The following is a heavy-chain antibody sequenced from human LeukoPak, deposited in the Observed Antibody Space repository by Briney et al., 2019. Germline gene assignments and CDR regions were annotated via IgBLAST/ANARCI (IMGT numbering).Heavy chain of an antibody. Sequence: GGSLRLSCAASGFTFSNAWMSWVRQAPGKGLEWVGRIKSKTDGGTTDYAAPVKGRFTISRDDSKNTLYLQMNSLKTEDTAVYYCTTDPKRYSSSWQPGAIEYYFDYWGQGTLVTVSS. CDR3: TTDPKRYSSSWQPGAIEYYFDY. CDR2: IKSKTDGGTT. D-gene: IGHD6-13*01. CDR1: GFTFSNAW. J-gene: IGHJ4*02. V-gene: IGHV3-15*01.